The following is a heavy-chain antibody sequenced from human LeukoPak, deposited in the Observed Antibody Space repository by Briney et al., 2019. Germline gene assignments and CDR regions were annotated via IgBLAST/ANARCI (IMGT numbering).Heavy chain of an antibody. CDR1: GGSISFSSDY. CDR3: ARRLSTRSYYLDD. Sequence: SETLPLTCTVSGGSISFSSDYWGWIRQPPGKGLEWIGDIYYSGTTNYNPSLKSRVTMSVDTSKNQFSLKLNSATAADTAVYYCARRLSTRSYYLDDWGQGTLVTVSS. J-gene: IGHJ4*02. CDR2: IYYSGTT. D-gene: IGHD2/OR15-2a*01. V-gene: IGHV4-39*01.